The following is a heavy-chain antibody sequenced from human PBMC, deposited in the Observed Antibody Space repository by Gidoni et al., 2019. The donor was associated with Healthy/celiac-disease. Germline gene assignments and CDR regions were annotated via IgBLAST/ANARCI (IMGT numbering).Heavy chain of an antibody. CDR2: ISGSGGST. CDR3: AKDLSDYYDSSGYYLPSDY. J-gene: IGHJ4*02. V-gene: IGHV3-23*01. CDR1: GFTFRSYA. Sequence: EVQLLESGGGLVQPGGSLSLSCAASGFTFRSYAMSWVRQAPGKGLEWVSAISGSGGSTYYADSVKGRFTISRDNSKNTLYLQMNSLRAEDTAVYYCAKDLSDYYDSSGYYLPSDYWGQGTLVTVSS. D-gene: IGHD3-22*01.